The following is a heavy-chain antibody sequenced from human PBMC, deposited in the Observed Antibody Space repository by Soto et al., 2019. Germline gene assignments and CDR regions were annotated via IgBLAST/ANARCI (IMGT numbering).Heavy chain of an antibody. CDR1: GFTFSTYA. CDR3: AKTWFGSITTDY. CDR2: ITNSGDST. V-gene: IGHV3-23*01. J-gene: IGHJ4*02. D-gene: IGHD3-10*01. Sequence: EVRLLESGGGLVQPGGSLRLSCAASGFTFSTYALSWVRQAPGKGLEWVSAITNSGDSTYYADSVKGRFTISRDNPKNTLYLQMSSLRAEDTAVYYCAKTWFGSITTDYWGQGTLVTVSS.